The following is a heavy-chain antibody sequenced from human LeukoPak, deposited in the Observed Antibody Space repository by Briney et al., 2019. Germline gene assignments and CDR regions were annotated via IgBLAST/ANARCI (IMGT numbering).Heavy chain of an antibody. CDR3: ARQETVMAQGRFAFDI. J-gene: IGHJ3*02. CDR1: GGSISSYY. CDR2: MYSSGST. Sequence: SETLSLTCTVSGGSISSYYWSWIRQPAGKGLEWIGRMYSSGSTIYNPSLKSRVTMSVDTSKNQFSLKLSSVTAADTAVYYCARQETVMAQGRFAFDIWGQGTVVTVSS. D-gene: IGHD5-18*01. V-gene: IGHV4-4*07.